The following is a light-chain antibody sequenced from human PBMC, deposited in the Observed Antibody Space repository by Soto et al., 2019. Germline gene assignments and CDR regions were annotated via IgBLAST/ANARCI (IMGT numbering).Light chain of an antibody. V-gene: IGKV3-15*01. CDR2: GAS. J-gene: IGKJ1*01. CDR1: QSVSSN. Sequence: EIVMTQSPATLSVSPGERATLSCRASQSVSSNLAWYQQKPGQAPRRLIYGASTRATGIPARFSGSGSGTEFTLTISSLQSEDVAVYYCQQYNKWPRTFGQGTKVEIK. CDR3: QQYNKWPRT.